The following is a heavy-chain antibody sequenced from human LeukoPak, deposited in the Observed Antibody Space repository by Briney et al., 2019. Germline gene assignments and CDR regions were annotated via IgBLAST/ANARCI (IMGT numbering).Heavy chain of an antibody. CDR3: ASTVYGGYNVYYFNH. Sequence: SETLSLTCTVSGGSISSYYWSWIRQPAGKGLEWIGRIYPSGSTNYNPSLKSRVTMSVDTSKNQFSLKLTSVIAADTAMYFCASTVYGGYNVYYFNHWGQGTLVTVSS. CDR2: IYPSGST. V-gene: IGHV4-4*07. CDR1: GGSISSYY. J-gene: IGHJ4*02. D-gene: IGHD4-17*01.